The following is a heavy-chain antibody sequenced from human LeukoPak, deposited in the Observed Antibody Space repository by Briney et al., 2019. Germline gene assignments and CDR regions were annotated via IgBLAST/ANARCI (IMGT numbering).Heavy chain of an antibody. D-gene: IGHD5-18*01. CDR2: INPSGGST. CDR3: ARVVNGLKGQLGAFGI. Sequence: ASVKVSCKASGYTFTSYYMHWVRQAPGQGLEWMGIINPSGGSTSYAQKFQGRVTMTRDMSTSTVYMELSSLRSEDTAVYYCARVVNGLKGQLGAFGIWGQGTMVTVSS. V-gene: IGHV1-46*01. J-gene: IGHJ3*02. CDR1: GYTFTSYY.